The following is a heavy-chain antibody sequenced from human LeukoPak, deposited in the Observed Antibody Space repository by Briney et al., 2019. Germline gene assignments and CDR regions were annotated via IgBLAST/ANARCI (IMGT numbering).Heavy chain of an antibody. CDR1: GFTFSNYG. Sequence: GRSLRLSCAASGFTFSNYGMHGVRQAPGKGLEWLAVIWYDGSNTNYADSVKGRFTISRDNSKNTLYMQMNSLRAEDTAVYYCAKGDPTDPFDPWGQGTLVTVSS. CDR3: AKGDPTDPFDP. V-gene: IGHV3-33*06. J-gene: IGHJ5*02. CDR2: IWYDGSNT.